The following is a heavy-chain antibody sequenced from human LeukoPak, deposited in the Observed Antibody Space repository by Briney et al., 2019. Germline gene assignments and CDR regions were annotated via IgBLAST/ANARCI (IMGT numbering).Heavy chain of an antibody. J-gene: IGHJ4*02. CDR1: GYNFPTYW. V-gene: IGHV5-51*01. CDR3: ARDLGYCSGTSCYGGLDY. CDR2: IYPSDSDT. D-gene: IGHD2-2*01. Sequence: GESLKISCKGSGYNFPTYWIGWVRQMPGKGLEWMGTIYPSDSDTKYSPSFQGQVTISADRSITTAYLQWSSLKASDTAIYYCARDLGYCSGTSCYGGLDYWGQGTLVTVSA.